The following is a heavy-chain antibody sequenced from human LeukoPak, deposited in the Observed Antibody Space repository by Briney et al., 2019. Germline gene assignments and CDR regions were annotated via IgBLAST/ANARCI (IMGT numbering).Heavy chain of an antibody. Sequence: PGRSLRLSCAASGFTFSSYGIHWVRQAPGKGLEWAAVVWYDGSEKYYADSVKGRFTTSRDNSKNTLYLQMNSLRAEDTAIYYCARDRGDPDYYFDQWGQGTLVTVSS. CDR1: GFTFSSYG. CDR2: VWYDGSEK. V-gene: IGHV3-33*01. D-gene: IGHD7-27*01. J-gene: IGHJ4*02. CDR3: ARDRGDPDYYFDQ.